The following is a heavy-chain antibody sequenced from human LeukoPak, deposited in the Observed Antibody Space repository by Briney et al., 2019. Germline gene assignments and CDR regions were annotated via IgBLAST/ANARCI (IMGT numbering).Heavy chain of an antibody. Sequence: GGSLRPSCAASGFTFSSYAMHWVRQAPGKGLEWVAVISYDGSNKYYADSVKGRFTISRDNSKNTLYLQMNSLRAEDTAVYYCARETRVTGDKFLDYWGQGTLVTVSS. CDR2: ISYDGSNK. CDR1: GFTFSSYA. V-gene: IGHV3-30-3*01. J-gene: IGHJ4*02. D-gene: IGHD7-27*01. CDR3: ARETRVTGDKFLDY.